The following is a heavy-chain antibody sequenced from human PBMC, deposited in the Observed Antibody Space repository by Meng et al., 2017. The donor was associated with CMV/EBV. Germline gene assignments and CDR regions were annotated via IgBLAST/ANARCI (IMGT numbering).Heavy chain of an antibody. D-gene: IGHD5-24*01. V-gene: IGHV1-69*05. CDR2: IIPIFGTA. Sequence: SVKVSCKASGGTFSSHAISWVRQAPGQGLEWMGGIIPIFGTANYAQKFQGRVTITTDESTSTAYMELSSLRSEDTAVYYCARAYRDGYNFGFDYWGQGTLVTVSS. CDR3: ARAYRDGYNFGFDY. CDR1: GGTFSSHA. J-gene: IGHJ4*02.